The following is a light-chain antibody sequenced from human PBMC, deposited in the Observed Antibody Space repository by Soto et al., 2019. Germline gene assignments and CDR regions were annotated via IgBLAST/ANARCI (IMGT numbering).Light chain of an antibody. V-gene: IGKV4-1*01. CDR3: QQYYSTPYS. J-gene: IGKJ2*03. CDR1: QSVLYSSNNKNY. Sequence: DIVMTQSPDSLAVSLGERATINCKSSQSVLYSSNNKNYLAWYQQKPGQPPKLLIYWACTRESGVPDRFSGSGSGTDFTLTDSSLQAGDVAVYYCQQYYSTPYSFGQGTKLEIK. CDR2: WAC.